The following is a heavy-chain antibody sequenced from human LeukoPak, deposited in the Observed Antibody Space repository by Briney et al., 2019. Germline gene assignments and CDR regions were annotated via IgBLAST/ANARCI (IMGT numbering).Heavy chain of an antibody. V-gene: IGHV3-30-3*01. Sequence: GRSLRLSYAGSGYTFSSYAMHWVRQAPGKGLEWVAVISYDGSNKYYADSVKGRLTISRDNSKNTLYLQMNSLRAEDTAVYYCATLPPTLDYWGQGTLVTVSS. CDR1: GYTFSSYA. J-gene: IGHJ4*02. D-gene: IGHD2-15*01. CDR3: ATLPPTLDY. CDR2: ISYDGSNK.